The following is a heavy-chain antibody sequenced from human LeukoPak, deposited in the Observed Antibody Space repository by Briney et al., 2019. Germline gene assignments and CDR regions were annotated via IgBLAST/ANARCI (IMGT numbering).Heavy chain of an antibody. CDR1: GFTFDNYA. D-gene: IGHD2-2*01. V-gene: IGHV3-43*02. Sequence: PGGSLRLSCAASGFTFDNYAMHWVRQVPGKGLEWVSLISGDGGSIYYADSAKGRFTISRDNTKNSLYLQMNSLRLEDTAMYYCANSQGYCSSTSCRPYSTSWPFNYWGQGTLVTVSS. CDR2: ISGDGGSI. J-gene: IGHJ4*02. CDR3: ANSQGYCSSTSCRPYSTSWPFNY.